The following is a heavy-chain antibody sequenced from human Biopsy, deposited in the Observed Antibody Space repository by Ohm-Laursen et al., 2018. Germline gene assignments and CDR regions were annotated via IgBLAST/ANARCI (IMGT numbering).Heavy chain of an antibody. V-gene: IGHV1-18*01. Sequence: PLVSAVYQASGYSFTSYGISWVRQAPGEWLEWMVRFSGYNGNTNYAQKFGGRVTMTADSSTSTVYMEVRGLRSDDTAVYYCAGVTLRLYLDYWGQGTRVSVSS. CDR1: GYSFTSYG. J-gene: IGHJ4*02. CDR2: FSGYNGNT. D-gene: IGHD5/OR15-5a*01. CDR3: AGVTLRLYLDY.